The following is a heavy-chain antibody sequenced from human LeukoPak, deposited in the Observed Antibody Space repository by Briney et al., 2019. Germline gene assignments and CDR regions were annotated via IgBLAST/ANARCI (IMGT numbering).Heavy chain of an antibody. J-gene: IGHJ1*01. CDR1: GYTFTSYG. V-gene: IGHV1-18*01. Sequence: ASVKVSCKASGYTFTSYGISWVRQAPGQGLEWMGWISAYNGNTNYAQKLQGRVTMTTDTSTSTAYMELRSLRSDDTAVYYCARNSYSSGWSYFQHWGQGTLVTVSS. CDR2: ISAYNGNT. CDR3: ARNSYSSGWSYFQH. D-gene: IGHD6-19*01.